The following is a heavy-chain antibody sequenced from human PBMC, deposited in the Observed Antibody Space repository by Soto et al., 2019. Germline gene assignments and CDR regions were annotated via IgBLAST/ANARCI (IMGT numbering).Heavy chain of an antibody. CDR2: IKSKTDGGTT. D-gene: IGHD2-2*01. J-gene: IGHJ6*03. CDR3: TTDPVVVPAAMRFAYYYYMDV. Sequence: SGGSLRLSCAASGFTFSNAWMSWVRQAPGKGLEWVGRIKSKTDGGTTDYAAPVKGRFTISRGDSKNTLYLQMNSLKTEDTAVYYCTTDPVVVPAAMRFAYYYYMDVWGKGTTGTVSS. CDR1: GFTFSNAW. V-gene: IGHV3-15*01.